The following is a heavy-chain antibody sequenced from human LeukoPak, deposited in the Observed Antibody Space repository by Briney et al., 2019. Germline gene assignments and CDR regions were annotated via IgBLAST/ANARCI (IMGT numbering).Heavy chain of an antibody. D-gene: IGHD6-13*01. V-gene: IGHV3-23*01. CDR1: GFTFSSYA. Sequence: PGGSLRLSCAASGFTFSSYAMRWVRQAPGKGLECVSDISGSGGSTYYADSAKGRFTISRDNSKNTLYLQMNSLRAEDTAIYFCAKAHSASWYFAFDIWGQGTMVTVSS. J-gene: IGHJ3*02. CDR3: AKAHSASWYFAFDI. CDR2: ISGSGGST.